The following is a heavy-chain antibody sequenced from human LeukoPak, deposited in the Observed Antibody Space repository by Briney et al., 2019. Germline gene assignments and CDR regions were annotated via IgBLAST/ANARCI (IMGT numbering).Heavy chain of an antibody. CDR2: ISGSGGST. CDR3: PSHRSSWYMFFDF. CDR1: GFTFTGYA. V-gene: IGHV3-23*01. Sequence: PGGSLRLSCAASGFTFTGYAMSWVRQAPGKGLGWVSAISGSGGSTYYADSVKGRFTISRDNSKNTLYLQMNGLKAAVKAGARWPSHRSSWYMFFDFWGKGTLVTVSS. D-gene: IGHD6-13*01. J-gene: IGHJ4*01.